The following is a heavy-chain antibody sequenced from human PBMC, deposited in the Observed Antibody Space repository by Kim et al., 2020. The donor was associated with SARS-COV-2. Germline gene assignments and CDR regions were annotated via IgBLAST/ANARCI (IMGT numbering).Heavy chain of an antibody. V-gene: IGHV1-18*04. J-gene: IGHJ4*02. CDR1: GYTFTSYG. Sequence: ASVKVSCKASGYTFTSYGFNWLRQAPGQGLEWMGWISAYNGHTSYAQSLQGRVTLTTDTSTTTAYMELRSLRSDDTALYYCARAPPSGSEYFYHYSDYWGQGTLVTVSS. CDR3: ARAPPSGSEYFYHYSDY. D-gene: IGHD3-10*01. CDR2: ISAYNGHT.